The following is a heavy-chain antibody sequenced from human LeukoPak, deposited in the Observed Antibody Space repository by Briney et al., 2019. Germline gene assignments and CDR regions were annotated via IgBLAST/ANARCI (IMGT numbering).Heavy chain of an antibody. D-gene: IGHD1-26*01. J-gene: IGHJ4*02. CDR2: ISSSGSTI. Sequence: GGSLRLSCAASGFTFSSYEMNWVRQVPGKGLEWVSYISSSGSTIYYADSVKGRFTISRDNAKNSLYLQMNSLRAEDTAVYYCARDGEWELPGIDYWGQGTLVTVSS. V-gene: IGHV3-48*03. CDR1: GFTFSSYE. CDR3: ARDGEWELPGIDY.